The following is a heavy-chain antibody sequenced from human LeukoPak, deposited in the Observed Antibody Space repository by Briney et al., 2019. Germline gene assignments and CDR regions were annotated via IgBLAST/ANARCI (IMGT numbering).Heavy chain of an antibody. Sequence: GGSLRLSCAASGFTFSSYSMNWVRQAPGKGLEWVSSISSSGSYIYYADSVKGRFTISRDNAKNSLYLQMNSLRAEDTAVYYCARGVSSSWDPFDYWGQGTLVTVSS. CDR1: GFTFSSYS. V-gene: IGHV3-21*01. CDR3: ARGVSSSWDPFDY. D-gene: IGHD6-13*01. CDR2: ISSSGSYI. J-gene: IGHJ4*02.